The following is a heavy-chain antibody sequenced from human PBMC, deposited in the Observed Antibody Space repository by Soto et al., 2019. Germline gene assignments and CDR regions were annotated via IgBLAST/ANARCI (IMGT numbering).Heavy chain of an antibody. CDR3: AKKVNSGPGSQYFDY. CDR1: GFTFSSYS. J-gene: IGHJ4*02. Sequence: EVQLLESGGGLVQPGGSLRLSCAASGFTFSSYSMSWVRQAPGKGLEWVSGFRTGGDDGTTYYADSVKGRFTISRDNSKNTLFLQMNCLRAEDTAIYYCAKKVNSGPGSQYFDYWGQGTLVTVSS. CDR2: FRTGGDDGTT. D-gene: IGHD3-10*01. V-gene: IGHV3-23*01.